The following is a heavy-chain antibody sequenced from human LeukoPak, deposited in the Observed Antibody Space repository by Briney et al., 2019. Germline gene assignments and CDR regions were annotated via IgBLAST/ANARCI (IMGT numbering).Heavy chain of an antibody. D-gene: IGHD3-10*01. CDR2: IYDSGST. V-gene: IGHV4-34*01. CDR1: GGSFSGYY. J-gene: IGHJ5*02. CDR3: AGPYGA. Sequence: PSETLSLTCAVYGGSFSGYYWSWIRQPPGKGLEWIGSIYDSGSTYYNPSLKSRVTISVDTSKNQFSLKLNSVTAADTAVYYCAGPYGAWGPGNLVPVSS.